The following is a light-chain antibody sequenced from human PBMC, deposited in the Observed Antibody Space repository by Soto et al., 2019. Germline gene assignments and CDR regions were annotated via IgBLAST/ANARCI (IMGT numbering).Light chain of an antibody. CDR1: QSISSW. CDR3: QQYNSYPLT. Sequence: DAQMTQSPSTLSASVGDRVTITCRASQSISSWLAWYQQSPGKAPKLLIYKASSLESGVPSRFSGSGSGTEFTLTINSLQPDDFATYYCQQYNSYPLTFGQGSKVEIK. CDR2: KAS. J-gene: IGKJ1*01. V-gene: IGKV1-5*03.